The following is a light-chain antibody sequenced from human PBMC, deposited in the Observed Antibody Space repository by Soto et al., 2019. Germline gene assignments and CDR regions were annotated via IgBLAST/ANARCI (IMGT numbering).Light chain of an antibody. J-gene: IGLJ1*01. V-gene: IGLV1-40*01. CDR3: QSYDSSLSGYV. CDR1: SSNIGAGYD. CDR2: GNS. Sequence: QSVLTQPPSVSGAPGRRVTISCTGSSSNIGAGYDVHWYQQLPGTAPKLLIYGNSNRPSGVPDRFSGSKSGTSASQAITGLQAEDEADYYCQSYDSSLSGYVFGTGTKLTVL.